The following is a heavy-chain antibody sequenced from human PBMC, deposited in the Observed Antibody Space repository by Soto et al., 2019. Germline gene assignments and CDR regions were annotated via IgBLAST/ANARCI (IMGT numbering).Heavy chain of an antibody. J-gene: IGHJ3*01. V-gene: IGHV4-30-4*01. CDR1: GASISSVEYY. CDR3: ARGRYDWNQGAFDV. Sequence: SETLSLTCTVSGASISSVEYYWSWIRQPPGKGLEWIGYTYYSGSTYYSPSLKSRLTISSDTSKTQFSLWLSSVTAADTAVYYCARGRYDWNQGAFDVWGQGTMVTVSS. D-gene: IGHD1-20*01. CDR2: TYYSGST.